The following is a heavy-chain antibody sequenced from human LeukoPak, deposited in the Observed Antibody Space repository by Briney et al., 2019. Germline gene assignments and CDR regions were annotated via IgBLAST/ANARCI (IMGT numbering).Heavy chain of an antibody. CDR3: AKATGSAYQNYYYYYMDV. D-gene: IGHD3-10*01. CDR2: IRYDGSNK. CDR1: GSTFSSYG. Sequence: GGSLRLSCAASGSTFSSYGMHWVRQAPGKGLEWMAFIRYDGSNKYYADSVKGRFTISRDNSKNTLYLQMNSLRAEDTAVYYCAKATGSAYQNYYYYYMDVWGKGTTVTISS. V-gene: IGHV3-30*02. J-gene: IGHJ6*03.